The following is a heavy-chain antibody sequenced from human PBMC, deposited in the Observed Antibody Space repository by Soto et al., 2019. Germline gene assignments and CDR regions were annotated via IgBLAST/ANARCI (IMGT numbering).Heavy chain of an antibody. CDR3: ASTLPPIDY. CDR2: IGAYNGNT. J-gene: IGHJ4*02. D-gene: IGHD1-26*01. CDR1: GYTFSSYG. Sequence: QVQLVQSGAEVKRPGASVKVSCKASGYTFSSYGISWVRQAPGQWLEWMGWIGAYNGNTNCAQKLQGRDTMTTDTSTSTANMELRSRRSDDTAVYYCASTLPPIDYWGQGTLVTVSS. V-gene: IGHV1-18*01.